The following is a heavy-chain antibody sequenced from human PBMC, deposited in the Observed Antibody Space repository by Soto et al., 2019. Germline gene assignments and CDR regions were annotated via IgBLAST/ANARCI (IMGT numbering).Heavy chain of an antibody. J-gene: IGHJ6*02. CDR2: INPNSGGT. V-gene: IGHV1-2*02. CDR3: ARDLNGGNSVAYYYYYGMDV. Sequence: GASVKVSCKASGYTFTGYYMHWVRQAPGQGLEWMGWINPNSGGTNYAQKFQGRVTMTRDTSISTAYMELSRLRSDDTAVYYCARDLNGGNSVAYYYYYGMDVWGQGTTVTVSS. CDR1: GYTFTGYY. D-gene: IGHD2-21*02.